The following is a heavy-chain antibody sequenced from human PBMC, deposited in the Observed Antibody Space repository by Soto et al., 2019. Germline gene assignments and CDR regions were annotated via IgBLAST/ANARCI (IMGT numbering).Heavy chain of an antibody. Sequence: PGGSMRLSCAASGFTFISYAMSWVRQAPGKGLEWVSAISGSGGSTYYADSVKGRFTISRDNSKNTLYLQMNSLRAEDTAVYYCAKDRLWSQLFDYWGQGTLVTVSS. D-gene: IGHD3-3*01. V-gene: IGHV3-23*01. J-gene: IGHJ4*02. CDR1: GFTFISYA. CDR2: ISGSGGST. CDR3: AKDRLWSQLFDY.